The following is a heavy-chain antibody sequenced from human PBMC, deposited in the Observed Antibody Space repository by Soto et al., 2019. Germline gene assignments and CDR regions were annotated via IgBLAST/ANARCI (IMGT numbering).Heavy chain of an antibody. CDR3: LKDTRPGGLDH. CDR2: IFWNSDRI. V-gene: IGHV3-9*02. D-gene: IGHD2-2*01. Sequence: EVQLVESGGGLVQPGRSLRLSCAASGFTSTDYAMHWIRQVPGKGLEWVAGIFWNSDRIDYAGSVKGRFTISRDNAKNSLYLQMISLRTEDSALDYCLKDTRPGGLDHWGQGTLVTVSS. J-gene: IGHJ4*02. CDR1: GFTSTDYA.